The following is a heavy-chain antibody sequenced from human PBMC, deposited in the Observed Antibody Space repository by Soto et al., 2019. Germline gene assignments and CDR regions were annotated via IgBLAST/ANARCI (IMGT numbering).Heavy chain of an antibody. J-gene: IGHJ5*02. CDR2: TAYTGIT. CDR3: ARDMHAGFTHYFDP. V-gene: IGHV4-59*11. CDR1: VGSNSSHP. Sequence: GTLSPTSIVSVGSNSSHPCHWFRNFHGKRLEWIAYTAYTGITNYNPSLKSRVTISMDTSKNHLSLKLTSMTAADTAVYYCARDMHAGFTHYFDPWGQGTLVTVSS. D-gene: IGHD1-26*01.